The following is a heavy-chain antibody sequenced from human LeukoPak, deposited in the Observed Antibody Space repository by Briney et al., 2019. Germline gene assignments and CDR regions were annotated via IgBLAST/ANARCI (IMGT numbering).Heavy chain of an antibody. CDR2: INSDGSST. D-gene: IGHD6-13*01. V-gene: IGHV3-74*01. J-gene: IGHJ4*02. Sequence: PGGSLRLSCAASGFTFSSYWMHWVRQAPGKGLVWVSRINSDGSSTSYADSVKGRFTISRDNAKNTLYLQMNSLRAEDTAVYYCARRASSSWKDLDYWGQGTLVTVSS. CDR1: GFTFSSYW. CDR3: ARRASSSWKDLDY.